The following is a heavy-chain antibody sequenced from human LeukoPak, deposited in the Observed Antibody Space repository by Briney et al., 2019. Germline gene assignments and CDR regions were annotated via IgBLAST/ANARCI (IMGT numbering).Heavy chain of an antibody. CDR3: ARGALKATNPFDY. CDR1: GGSISSYY. J-gene: IGHJ4*02. Sequence: PSETLSLTCTVSGGSISSYYWSWIRQPPGKGLEWIGYIYYSGSTNYNPSLKSRVTISVDTSKNQFSLELSSVTAADTAVYYCARGALKATNPFDYWGQGTLVTVSS. D-gene: IGHD1-1*01. V-gene: IGHV4-59*08. CDR2: IYYSGST.